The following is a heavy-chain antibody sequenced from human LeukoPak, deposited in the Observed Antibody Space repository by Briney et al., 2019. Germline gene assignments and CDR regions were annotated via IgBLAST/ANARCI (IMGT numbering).Heavy chain of an antibody. V-gene: IGHV3-23*01. J-gene: IGHJ4*02. CDR1: GFTFSTYA. CDR2: ISGSGDST. CDR3: AKAASPTTRYFDY. Sequence: GGSLRLSCAASGFTFSTYAVTWVRQAPGKGLEWVSTISGSGDSTYYADSVKGRFTISRDNSKNTLYLQMNSLRAEDTAVYYCAKAASPTTRYFDYWGQGTLVTVSS. D-gene: IGHD1-26*01.